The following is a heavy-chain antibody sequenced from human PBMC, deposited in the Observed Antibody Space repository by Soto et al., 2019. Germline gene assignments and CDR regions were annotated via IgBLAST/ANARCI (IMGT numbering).Heavy chain of an antibody. CDR1: GFTFSSYA. CDR2: ISGSGGST. Sequence: EVQLLESGGGLVQPGGSLRLSCAASGFTFSSYAMSWVRQAPGKGLEWVSAISGSGGSTYYADSVKGRFTISRDNSKNTLYPKMNRLRAGDTAVYYCAKDARRGVPGWYFDLWGRGTPVTVSS. J-gene: IGHJ2*01. CDR3: AKDARRGVPGWYFDL. V-gene: IGHV3-23*01. D-gene: IGHD1-1*01.